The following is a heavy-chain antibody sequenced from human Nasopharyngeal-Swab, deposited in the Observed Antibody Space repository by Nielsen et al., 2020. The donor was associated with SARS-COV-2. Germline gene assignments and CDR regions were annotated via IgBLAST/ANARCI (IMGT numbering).Heavy chain of an antibody. J-gene: IGHJ4*02. CDR2: IRSKANSYAT. D-gene: IGHD6-19*01. CDR3: TRQISGWYHPFDY. Sequence: GESLKISCAASGFTFSGSAMHWVRQASGKGREWVGRIRSKANSYATAYAASVKGRFTISRDDSKNTAYLQMNSLKTEDTAVYYCTRQISGWYHPFDYWGQGTLVTVSS. CDR1: GFTFSGSA. V-gene: IGHV3-73*01.